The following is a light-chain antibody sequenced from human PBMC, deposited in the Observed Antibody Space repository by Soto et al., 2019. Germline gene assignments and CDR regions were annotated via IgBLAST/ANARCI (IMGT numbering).Light chain of an antibody. CDR3: QQYNQWPPWT. V-gene: IGKV3D-15*01. CDR1: QTVATN. Sequence: EIVMTQSPATLSVSPGERGTLSCRASQTVATNLAWYQQKPGQAPRLLFYHASTRATGIPARFSGSGSGTEFTLTISSLQSEDFAVYYCQQYNQWPPWTFGQGTKVEIK. CDR2: HAS. J-gene: IGKJ1*01.